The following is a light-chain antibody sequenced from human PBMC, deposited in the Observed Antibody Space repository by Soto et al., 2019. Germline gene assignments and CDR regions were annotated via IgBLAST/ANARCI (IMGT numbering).Light chain of an antibody. J-gene: IGKJ1*01. V-gene: IGKV3-20*01. CDR1: QSITSSF. CDR3: QQYGSSGT. Sequence: EILLTQSPGILSLSPGERASLSCGASQSITSSFLAWYQQKPGQAPRLLIYGASNRTTGIPDRFSGSGSGTDFTLTISRLEPEDFAVYYCQQYGSSGTFGQGTKVDI. CDR2: GAS.